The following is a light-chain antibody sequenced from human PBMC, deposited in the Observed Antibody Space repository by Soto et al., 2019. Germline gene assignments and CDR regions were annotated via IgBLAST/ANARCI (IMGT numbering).Light chain of an antibody. Sequence: DIQMTQSPASLSASVGDRVTITCRASQSVRSWLAWYQQKPGTAPKLLIFDASTLQSGVASRFSGSGSGTEFTLIISGLQPDDSATYYCQQYTDTNNPWMFGQGTKVDI. V-gene: IGKV1-5*01. CDR3: QQYTDTNNPWM. J-gene: IGKJ1*01. CDR2: DAS. CDR1: QSVRSW.